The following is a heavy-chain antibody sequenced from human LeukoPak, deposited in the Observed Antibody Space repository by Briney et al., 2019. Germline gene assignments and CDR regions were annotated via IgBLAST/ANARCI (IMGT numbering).Heavy chain of an antibody. V-gene: IGHV3-23*01. J-gene: IGHJ4*02. CDR2: IGASGSDT. CDR3: ASRPDCNVARCLYYFDY. D-gene: IGHD2/OR15-2a*01. CDR1: GFSFDNYP. Sequence: PGGSLRLSCAASGFSFDNYPMSWVRQAPGKGLEGGSAIGASGSDTYYADSVKGRFTISRDNSKNTVFLQMNRLRAADTAVYYCASRPDCNVARCLYYFDYWGQGTLVTVSS.